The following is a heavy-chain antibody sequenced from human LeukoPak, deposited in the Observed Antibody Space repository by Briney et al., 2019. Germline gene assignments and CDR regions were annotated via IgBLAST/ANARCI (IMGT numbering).Heavy chain of an antibody. V-gene: IGHV1-69*13. Sequence: PQASVKVSCKASGGTFSSYAISWVRQAPGQGLEWMGGIIPIFGTANYAQKFQGRVTITADESTSTAYMELSSLRSEDTAVYYCASTYYYDSSGYASFYYFDYWGQGTLVTVSS. CDR2: IIPIFGTA. CDR1: GGTFSSYA. CDR3: ASTYYYDSSGYASFYYFDY. J-gene: IGHJ4*02. D-gene: IGHD3-22*01.